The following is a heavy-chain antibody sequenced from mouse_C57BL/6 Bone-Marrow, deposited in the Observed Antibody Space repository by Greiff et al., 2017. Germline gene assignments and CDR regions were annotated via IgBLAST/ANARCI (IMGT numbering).Heavy chain of an antibody. CDR3: ARPQLGWYAY. V-gene: IGHV5-17*01. CDR1: GFTFSDYG. Sequence: EVLLVESGGGLVKPGGSLKLSCAASGFTFSDYGMHWVRQAPEKGLEWVAYISRGSSTNYYADTVKGRFTFSRDKAKNTLFLQMTSLRSEDTAMYCCARPQLGWYAYWGQGTLVTVST. D-gene: IGHD4-1*02. J-gene: IGHJ3*01. CDR2: ISRGSSTN.